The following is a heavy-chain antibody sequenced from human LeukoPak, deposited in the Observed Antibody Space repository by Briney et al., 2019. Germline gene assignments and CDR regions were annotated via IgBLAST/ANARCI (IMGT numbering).Heavy chain of an antibody. J-gene: IGHJ6*02. V-gene: IGHV4-59*01. CDR1: GGSISSYY. CDR3: ARGATRIFGVVIHGMDV. Sequence: PSETLSLTCTVSGGSISSYYWSWIRQPPGKGLEWIGYIYYSGSTNYNPSLKSRVTISVDTSKNQFSLKLSSVTAADTAVYYCARGATRIFGVVIHGMDVWGQGTTVTVSS. D-gene: IGHD3-3*01. CDR2: IYYSGST.